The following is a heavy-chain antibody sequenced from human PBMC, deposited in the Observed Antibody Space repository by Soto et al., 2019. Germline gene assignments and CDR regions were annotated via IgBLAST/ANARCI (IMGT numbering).Heavy chain of an antibody. CDR2: INPNSGGT. Sequence: QVQLVQSGAEVKKPGASVKVSCKASGYTFTGYYMHWVRQAPGQGLEWMGWINPNSGGTNYAQKVQGWVTLTRATSLSLDLLALSRLRSDDTAVYYCATNYCSSTRCYALFAFDIWGQGTMVTVSS. V-gene: IGHV1-2*04. D-gene: IGHD2-2*01. J-gene: IGHJ3*02. CDR1: GYTFTGYY. CDR3: ATNYCSSTRCYALFAFDI.